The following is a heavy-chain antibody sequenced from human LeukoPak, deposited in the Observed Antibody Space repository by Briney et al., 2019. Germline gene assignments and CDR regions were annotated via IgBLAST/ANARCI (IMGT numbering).Heavy chain of an antibody. D-gene: IGHD3-22*01. J-gene: IGHJ4*02. CDR3: ATRTYYYDNSALSHEY. V-gene: IGHV4-34*01. Sequence: PSETLSLTCGVYGXSFSGHYWNWIRQVPGKGLEWIGEINHSGSTNYNPSLKSRVSISVDTSKKQFSLKLSSVTAADTAVYYCATRTYYYDNSALSHEYWGQGTQVTVSS. CDR2: INHSGST. CDR1: GXSFSGHY.